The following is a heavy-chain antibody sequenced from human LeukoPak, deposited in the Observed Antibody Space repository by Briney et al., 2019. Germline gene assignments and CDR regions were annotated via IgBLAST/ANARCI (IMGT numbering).Heavy chain of an antibody. Sequence: SETLSLTCAVYGGSFSGYYWSWIRQPPGKGLEGIGEINHSGSTNYNPSLKSRVTISVDTSKNQFSLKLSSVTAADTAVYYCARDRVAGKRYYYYGMDVWGKGTTVTVSS. J-gene: IGHJ6*04. V-gene: IGHV4-34*01. CDR2: INHSGST. CDR3: ARDRVAGKRYYYYGMDV. D-gene: IGHD6-19*01. CDR1: GGSFSGYY.